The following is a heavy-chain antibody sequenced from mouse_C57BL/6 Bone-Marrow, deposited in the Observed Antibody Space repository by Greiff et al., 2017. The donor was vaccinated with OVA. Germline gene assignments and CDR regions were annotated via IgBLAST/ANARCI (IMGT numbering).Heavy chain of an antibody. Sequence: EVKLMESGPELVKPGASVKISCKASGYSFTGYYMNWVKQSPEKSLEWIGEINPSTGGTTYNQKFKAKATLTVDKSSSTAYMQLKSLTSEDSAVYYCAIITTVVRAMDYWGQGTSVTVSS. D-gene: IGHD1-1*01. CDR1: GYSFTGYY. V-gene: IGHV1-42*01. J-gene: IGHJ4*01. CDR3: AIITTVVRAMDY. CDR2: INPSTGGT.